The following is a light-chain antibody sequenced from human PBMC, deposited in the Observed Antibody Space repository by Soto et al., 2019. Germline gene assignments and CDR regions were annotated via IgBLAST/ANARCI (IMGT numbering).Light chain of an antibody. CDR2: GAS. V-gene: IGKV3-20*01. CDR1: QSVSSSY. J-gene: IGKJ2*01. CDR3: QQYGSSPPYT. Sequence: EIVLTQSPGTLSLSPGERATLSCRASQSVSSSYVAWHQQKPGQATMLLIYGASSRATGIPDRFSGRGSGSDFTHSISRLDPDGFAVDYCQQYGSSPPYTFGQGTKVEIK.